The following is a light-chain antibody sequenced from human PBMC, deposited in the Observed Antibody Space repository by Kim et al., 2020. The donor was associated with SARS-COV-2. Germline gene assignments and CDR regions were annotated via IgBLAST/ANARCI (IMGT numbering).Light chain of an antibody. CDR1: QGISSY. CDR2: AAS. CDR3: QQYYSYPGS. V-gene: IGKV1-8*01. J-gene: IGKJ3*01. Sequence: ASTGDRVTITCRASQGISSYLAWYQQKPGKAPKHLIYAASTLQSGVPSRFSGSGSGTDFTLTISCLQSEDFATYYCQQYYSYPGSFGPGTKVDIK.